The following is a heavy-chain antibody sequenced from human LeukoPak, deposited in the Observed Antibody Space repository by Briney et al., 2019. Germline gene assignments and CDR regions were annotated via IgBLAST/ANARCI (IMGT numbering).Heavy chain of an antibody. Sequence: PGGSLRLSCAASGFPFSIYWMQWVRQAPGGGLVWVSRISSDGTTTTYADSVKGRFTISRDNAKNTLYLEVRSLRAEDTAVYFCARDADGPGSLIDYWGQGTLVTVSS. V-gene: IGHV3-74*01. D-gene: IGHD2-8*01. CDR3: ARDADGPGSLIDY. CDR1: GFPFSIYW. J-gene: IGHJ4*02. CDR2: ISSDGTTT.